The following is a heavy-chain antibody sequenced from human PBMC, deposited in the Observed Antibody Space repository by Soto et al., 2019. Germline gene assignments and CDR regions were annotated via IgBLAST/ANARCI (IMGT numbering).Heavy chain of an antibody. CDR1: GGSISSSSYY. CDR2: IYYSGST. V-gene: IGHV4-39*01. J-gene: IGHJ4*02. CDR3: ASEYGSFDY. D-gene: IGHD2-2*03. Sequence: SETLSLTCTVSGGSISSSSYYWGWIRQPPGKGLEWIGSIYYSGSTYYNPSLKSRVTISVDTSKNQFSLKLSSVTAADTAVYYCASEYGSFDYWGQGTLVTVSS.